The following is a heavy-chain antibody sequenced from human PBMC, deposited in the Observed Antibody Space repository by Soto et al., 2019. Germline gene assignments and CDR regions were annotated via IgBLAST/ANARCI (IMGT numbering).Heavy chain of an antibody. Sequence: LSLTCAVSGGSIDSGAFSLSWIRQPPGKGLEWIGYVTHSGTAYSIPSLNGRPTLSVDSSQTQFSLKLTSVTAADSAFYYCARIHWAQSSLDYWGRGILFTVSS. V-gene: IGHV4-30-2*01. CDR2: VTHSGTA. D-gene: IGHD6-19*01. CDR1: GGSIDSGAFS. CDR3: ARIHWAQSSLDY. J-gene: IGHJ4*02.